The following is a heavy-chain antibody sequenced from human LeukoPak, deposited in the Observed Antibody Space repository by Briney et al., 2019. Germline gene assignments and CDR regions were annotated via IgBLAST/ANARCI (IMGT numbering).Heavy chain of an antibody. CDR1: GYTFTSYA. Sequence: ASVKVSCKASGYTFTSYAMHWVRQAPGQRLEWMGWINAGNGNTKYSQEFQGRVTITRDTSASTAYMELSSLRSEDMAVYYCARGFRSSGFYYYYYXDVWXXXTXXTVS. CDR3: ARGFRSSGFYYYYYXDV. V-gene: IGHV1-3*03. J-gene: IGHJ6*03. D-gene: IGHD6-19*01. CDR2: INAGNGNT.